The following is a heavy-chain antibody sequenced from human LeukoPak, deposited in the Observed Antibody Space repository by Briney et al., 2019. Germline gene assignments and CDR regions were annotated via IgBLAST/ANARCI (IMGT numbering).Heavy chain of an antibody. Sequence: SETLSLTCTVSGGSISSYYWSWIRQPAGKGLEWIGRIYTSGSTNYNPSLKSRVTMSVDTSKNQFSLKLSSVTAADTAVYYCARETLYCSSTSCYMYYFDYWGQGTLVTVSS. D-gene: IGHD2-2*02. V-gene: IGHV4-4*07. CDR2: IYTSGST. CDR3: ARETLYCSSTSCYMYYFDY. J-gene: IGHJ4*02. CDR1: GGSISSYY.